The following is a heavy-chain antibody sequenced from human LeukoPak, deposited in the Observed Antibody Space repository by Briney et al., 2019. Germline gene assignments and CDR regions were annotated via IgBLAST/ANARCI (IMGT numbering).Heavy chain of an antibody. J-gene: IGHJ4*02. V-gene: IGHV1-2*02. Sequence: ASVKVSCKASGYTFTGYYTHWVRQAPGQGLEWMGWINPNSGGTNYAQKFQGRVTMTRDTSISTAYMELSRLRSDDTAVYYCARDSSGYLRYFDYWGQGTLVTVSS. CDR1: GYTFTGYY. D-gene: IGHD3-22*01. CDR2: INPNSGGT. CDR3: ARDSSGYLRYFDY.